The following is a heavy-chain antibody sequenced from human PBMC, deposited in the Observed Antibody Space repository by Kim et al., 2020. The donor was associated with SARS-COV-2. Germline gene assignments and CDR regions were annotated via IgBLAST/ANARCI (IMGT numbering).Heavy chain of an antibody. CDR3: ARSEDTQGRWVVRDYYYYSGMYV. V-gene: IGHV1-2*02. D-gene: IGHD6-19*01. CDR2: INHNSGGN. Sequence: ASVKVSYKASAYTFTGYYVHWVRQAPGQGLEWMGWINHNSGGNNYAQKFQGRVTMTRDTSISTAYMELSRLTSDDTAVYHCARSEDTQGRWVVRDYYYYSGMYVWGHGTTVTVSS. J-gene: IGHJ6*02. CDR1: AYTFTGYY.